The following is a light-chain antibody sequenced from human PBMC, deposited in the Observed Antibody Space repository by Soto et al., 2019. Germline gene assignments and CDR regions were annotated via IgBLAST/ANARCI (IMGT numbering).Light chain of an antibody. J-gene: IGKJ1*01. CDR1: QSISDT. CDR2: GAS. CDR3: QQYNNWPWT. Sequence: EIVMTHCPPNHSESPGGRATLSCRAIQSISDTLAWYQQKPGQAPRLLIYGASTRAPGFPARFSGSGSGTDFTLTISSMQSEDFAVYYCQQYNNWPWTFGQGTKV. V-gene: IGKV3-15*01.